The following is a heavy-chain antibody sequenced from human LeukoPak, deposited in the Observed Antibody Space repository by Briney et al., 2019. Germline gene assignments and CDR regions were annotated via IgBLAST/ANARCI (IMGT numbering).Heavy chain of an antibody. V-gene: IGHV1-18*01. CDR2: ISAYNGNT. CDR3: ARDWGSSGWYYYYYGMDV. Sequence: ASVKVSCKASGYTFTSYGISWVRQAPGQGLEWRGWISAYNGNTNYAQKLQGRVTMTTDTSTSTAYMELRSLRSDDTAVYYCARDWGSSGWYYYYYGMDVWGQGTTVTVSS. D-gene: IGHD6-19*01. J-gene: IGHJ6*02. CDR1: GYTFTSYG.